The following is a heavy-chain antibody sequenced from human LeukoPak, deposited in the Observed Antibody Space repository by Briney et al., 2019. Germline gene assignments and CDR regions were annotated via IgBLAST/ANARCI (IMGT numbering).Heavy chain of an antibody. V-gene: IGHV3-48*04. CDR3: ARTTRNGYDY. CDR1: GFTFKIYG. CDR2: ISHTSDTI. Sequence: PGGSLRLSCPASGFTFKIYGMNWVRQAPGKAPEWVSYISHTSDTIYYADSAKGRFTMSRDNARNSLFLQMDSLRAEDTALYYCARTTRNGYDYWGQGTLVTVSS. D-gene: IGHD5-24*01. J-gene: IGHJ4*02.